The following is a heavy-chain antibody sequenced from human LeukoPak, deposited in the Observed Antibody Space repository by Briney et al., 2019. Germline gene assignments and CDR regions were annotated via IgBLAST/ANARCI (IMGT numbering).Heavy chain of an antibody. J-gene: IGHJ5*02. D-gene: IGHD1-26*01. CDR2: TSYDGTSE. CDR1: GFGFSSFA. Sequence: GRSLSLSCAASGFGFSSFAMHWVRQAPGKGLEWVAATSYDGTSELYADFVKGRFSISRDNSRNTLSLQMDTLRPEDTAIYYCARAKGLAGSYLDNWFDPWGQGTRVIVSS. CDR3: ARAKGLAGSYLDNWFDP. V-gene: IGHV3-30*04.